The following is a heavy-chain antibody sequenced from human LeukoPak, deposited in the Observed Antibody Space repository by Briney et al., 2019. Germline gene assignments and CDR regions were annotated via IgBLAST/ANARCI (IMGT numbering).Heavy chain of an antibody. D-gene: IGHD5-18*01. CDR3: ARDGGSSYEIDY. CDR2: ISKNLATV. CDR1: GFTFSSYS. V-gene: IGHV3-48*01. Sequence: GGSLRLSCAASGFTFSSYSFNWVRQAPGKGLEWVSYISKNLATVYYADSVKDRFTISRDNAKNSLYLQMNSLRPEDTAVYYCARDGGSSYEIDYWGQGIVVTVSS. J-gene: IGHJ4*02.